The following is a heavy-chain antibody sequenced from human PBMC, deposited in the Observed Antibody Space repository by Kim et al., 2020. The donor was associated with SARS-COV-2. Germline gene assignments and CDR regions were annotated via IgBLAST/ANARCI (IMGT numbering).Heavy chain of an antibody. Sequence: GESLKISCKGSGYSFTSYWIGWVRQMPGKGLEWMGIIYPGDSDTRYSPSFQGQVTISADKSISTAYLQWSSLKASDTAMYYCVRLEYDSSGYYWGYYYYGMDVWGQGTTVTVSS. D-gene: IGHD3-22*01. CDR1: GYSFTSYW. J-gene: IGHJ6*02. CDR3: VRLEYDSSGYYWGYYYYGMDV. CDR2: IYPGDSDT. V-gene: IGHV5-51*01.